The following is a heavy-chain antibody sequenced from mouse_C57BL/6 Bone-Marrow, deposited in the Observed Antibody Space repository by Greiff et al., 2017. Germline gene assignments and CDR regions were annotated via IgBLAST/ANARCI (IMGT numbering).Heavy chain of an antibody. CDR1: GYTFTSYW. J-gene: IGHJ2*01. Sequence: QVQLQQPGTELVKPGASVKLSCKASGYTFTSYWMHWVKQRPGQGLEWIGYINPSNGGTYYNEKFKSKATLTVDKSSSTAYMQLSSLTSEDSAVYYCAREGDYYGRSYWGQGTTLTVSS. D-gene: IGHD1-1*01. CDR2: INPSNGGT. V-gene: IGHV1-53*01. CDR3: AREGDYYGRSY.